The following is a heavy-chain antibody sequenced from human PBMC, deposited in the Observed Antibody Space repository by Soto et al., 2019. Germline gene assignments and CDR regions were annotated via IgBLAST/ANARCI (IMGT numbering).Heavy chain of an antibody. CDR2: TYYRSRWYN. CDR3: ARDLGILATITLDY. J-gene: IGHJ4*02. D-gene: IGHD5-12*01. V-gene: IGHV6-1*01. Sequence: SQTLSLTCAISGDSVSSNSAAWNWIRQSPSRGLEWLGRTYYRSRWYNDYAVSVRSRITVNPDTSKNQFSLHLNSVTPEDTAVYYCARDLGILATITLDYWGQGALVTVSS. CDR1: GDSVSSNSAA.